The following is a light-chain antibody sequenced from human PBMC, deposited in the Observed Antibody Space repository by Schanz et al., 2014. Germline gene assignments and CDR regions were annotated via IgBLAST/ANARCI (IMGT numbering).Light chain of an antibody. J-gene: IGKJ4*01. CDR1: HSVANDY. CDR2: GAS. Sequence: EIVLTQSPGTLSLSPGERATLSCRASHSVANDYLAWYQQKPGQAPRLLIHGASARPTAIPGRFSGSGSRTDVTLTITSLQPGGFAGYSWQQYGDSPPTLGPGTKVQI. V-gene: IGKV3-20*01. CDR3: QQYGDSPPT.